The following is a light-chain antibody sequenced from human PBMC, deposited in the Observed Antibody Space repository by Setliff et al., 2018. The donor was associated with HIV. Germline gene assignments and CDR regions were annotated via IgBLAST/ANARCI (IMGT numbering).Light chain of an antibody. V-gene: IGLV2-14*02. CDR2: EGN. CDR1: SSDIGTYNL. CDR3: SSYRSGNTLV. J-gene: IGLJ1*01. Sequence: QSALAQPASVSGSPGQSITISCTGTSSDIGTYNLVSWYQQYPGKAPKLMIYEGNKRPSGVSNRFSGSKSGNTASLTISGLQAEDEADYYCSSYRSGNTLVFGTGAKVTVL.